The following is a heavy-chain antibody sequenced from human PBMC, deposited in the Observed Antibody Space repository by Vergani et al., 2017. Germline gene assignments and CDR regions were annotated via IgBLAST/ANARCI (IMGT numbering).Heavy chain of an antibody. CDR1: GFSLSTSGMC. CDR2: IDWDDDK. Sequence: QVTLRESGPALVKPTQTLTLTCTFSGFSLSTSGMCVSWIRQPPGTALEWLARIDWDDDKYYSTSLKTRLTISKNTSKNQVVLTMTNMDPVDTATYYCARISVTAYYYYGMDVWGQGTTVTVSS. CDR3: ARISVTAYYYYGMDV. D-gene: IGHD4-17*01. V-gene: IGHV2-70*15. J-gene: IGHJ6*02.